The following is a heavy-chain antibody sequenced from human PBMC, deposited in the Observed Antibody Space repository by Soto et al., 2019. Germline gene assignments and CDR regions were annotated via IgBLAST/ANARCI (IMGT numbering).Heavy chain of an antibody. V-gene: IGHV3-23*01. CDR3: AKYLMYAQVWYFDY. D-gene: IGHD2-8*01. Sequence: GGSLRLSCAASGFTFSSYAMSWVRQAPGKGLEWVSAITGSGGSTYYADSVKGRFTISRDNSKNTLYLQMNSLRAEDTAVYYCAKYLMYAQVWYFDYWGQGTLVPVSS. CDR2: ITGSGGST. J-gene: IGHJ4*02. CDR1: GFTFSSYA.